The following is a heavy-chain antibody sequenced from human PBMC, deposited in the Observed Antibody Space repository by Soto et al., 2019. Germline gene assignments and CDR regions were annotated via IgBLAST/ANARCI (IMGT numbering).Heavy chain of an antibody. D-gene: IGHD2-8*01. V-gene: IGHV2-5*01. CDR1: GFSLSTSGVG. CDR2: IYWNDDK. J-gene: IGHJ6*02. Sequence: SGPTLVNPTQTLTLTCTFSGFSLSTSGVGVGWIRQPPGTAPEWLALIYWNDDKRYSPSLQSRLTITKDTSKNQVVLTMTNMDPVDTATYYCAHINVYYYYYGMDVWGQGTTVTVSS. CDR3: AHINVYYYYYGMDV.